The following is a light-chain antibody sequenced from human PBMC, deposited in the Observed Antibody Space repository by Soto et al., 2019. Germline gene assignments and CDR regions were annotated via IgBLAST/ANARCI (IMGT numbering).Light chain of an antibody. CDR1: HSVTSGH. CDR2: GAS. Sequence: EIVLTQSPGTLSLSPGERVTLSCRASHSVTSGHLAWYQQKPGQAPRLLIFGASSRATGIPDRFSGSGSGTDFTLPVSRLEPEDFAVYYCQQYGSSPVTFGQGTKVEIK. CDR3: QQYGSSPVT. V-gene: IGKV3-20*01. J-gene: IGKJ1*01.